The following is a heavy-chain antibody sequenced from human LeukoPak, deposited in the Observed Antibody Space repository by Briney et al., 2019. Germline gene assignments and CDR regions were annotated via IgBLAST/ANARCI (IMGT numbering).Heavy chain of an antibody. Sequence: GGPLTLPCGASGFPFTDYAMRGLAPAPPRGREGVSSIKGGGELFYADSVKGRFTLSRDDSRNTVYLQMNNLRVEDTAIYYCAKANWVSNADAVWWGQGTQVTVAS. CDR3: AKANWVSNADAVW. D-gene: IGHD1-1*01. CDR2: IKGGGEL. J-gene: IGHJ4*02. V-gene: IGHV3-23*01. CDR1: GFPFTDYA.